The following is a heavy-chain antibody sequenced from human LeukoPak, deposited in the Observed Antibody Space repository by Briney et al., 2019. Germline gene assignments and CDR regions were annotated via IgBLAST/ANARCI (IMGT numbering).Heavy chain of an antibody. CDR1: GFTFSSYE. Sequence: PGGSLRLSCAASGFTFSSYEMNWVRQAPGKGLEWVSYISSSGSTIYYADSVKGRFTISRDNSKNTLYLQMNSLRAEDTAVYYCAISPYSSSPNWGQGTLVTVSS. CDR2: ISSSGSTI. CDR3: AISPYSSSPN. V-gene: IGHV3-48*03. D-gene: IGHD6-13*01. J-gene: IGHJ4*02.